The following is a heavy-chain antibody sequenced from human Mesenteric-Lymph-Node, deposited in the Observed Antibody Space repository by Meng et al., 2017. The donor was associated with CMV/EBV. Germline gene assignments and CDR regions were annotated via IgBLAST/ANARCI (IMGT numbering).Heavy chain of an antibody. CDR2: IYSGGST. CDR1: GFTFSSYS. V-gene: IGHV3-66*02. Sequence: GESLKISCAASGFTFSSYSMNWVRQAPGKGLEWVSVIYSGGSTYYADSVKGRFTISRDNSKNTLYLQMNSLRAEDTAVYYCARDRWELRAFDIWGQGTMVTVSS. CDR3: ARDRWELRAFDI. D-gene: IGHD1-26*01. J-gene: IGHJ3*02.